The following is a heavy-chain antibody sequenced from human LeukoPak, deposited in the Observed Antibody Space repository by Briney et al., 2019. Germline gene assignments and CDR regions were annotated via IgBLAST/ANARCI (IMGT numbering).Heavy chain of an antibody. D-gene: IGHD4-17*01. CDR1: GFTVSSNY. CDR3: ARGDYRLRSFFDP. Sequence: GGSLRLSCAASGFTVSSNYMSWVRQAPGKGLEWVSVIYSGGSRYYADSVKGRFTISRDNAKNSLYLQMNSLRAEDTAVYYCARGDYRLRSFFDPWGQGTLVTVSS. V-gene: IGHV3-53*01. CDR2: IYSGGSR. J-gene: IGHJ5*02.